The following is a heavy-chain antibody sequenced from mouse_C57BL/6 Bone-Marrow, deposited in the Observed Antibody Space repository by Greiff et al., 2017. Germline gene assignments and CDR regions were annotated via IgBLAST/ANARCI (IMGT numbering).Heavy chain of an antibody. D-gene: IGHD2-2*01. CDR3: TRGVTTSWYFDV. CDR2: IRNKANNHAT. J-gene: IGHJ1*03. V-gene: IGHV6-6*01. CDR1: GFTFSDAW. Sequence: EVQGVESGGGLVQPGGSMKLSCAASGFTFSDAWMDWVRQSPEKGLEWVAEIRNKANNHATYYAESVKGRFTISRDDSKSSVYLQMNSLRAEDTGIYYCTRGVTTSWYFDVWGTGTTVTVSS.